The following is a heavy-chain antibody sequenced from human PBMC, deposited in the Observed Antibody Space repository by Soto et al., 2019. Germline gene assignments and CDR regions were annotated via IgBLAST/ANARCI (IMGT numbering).Heavy chain of an antibody. CDR1: GFTFSSYW. CDR2: INSDGSST. V-gene: IGHV3-74*01. J-gene: IGHJ4*02. D-gene: IGHD3-10*01. Sequence: GGSLRLSCAASGFTFSSYWMHWVRQAPGKGLVWVSRINSDGSSTSYADSVKGRFTISRDNAKNTLYLQMNSLRAEDTAVYYCARRRNLITMVRGVMYYFDYWGQGTLVTVSS. CDR3: ARRRNLITMVRGVMYYFDY.